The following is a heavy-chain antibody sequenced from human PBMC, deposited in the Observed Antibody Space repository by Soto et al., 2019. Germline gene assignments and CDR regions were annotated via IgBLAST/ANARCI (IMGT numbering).Heavy chain of an antibody. CDR2: IYHSGST. Sequence: SETLSLTCAVSGGSISSGGYSWSWIRQPPGKGLEWIGYIYHSGSTYYNPSLKSRVTISVHTSKSQFSLKLSSVTAADTAVYYCARYSPPTVTPVDAFDIWGQGTMVTVSS. V-gene: IGHV4-30-2*01. D-gene: IGHD4-17*01. J-gene: IGHJ3*02. CDR1: GGSISSGGYS. CDR3: ARYSPPTVTPVDAFDI.